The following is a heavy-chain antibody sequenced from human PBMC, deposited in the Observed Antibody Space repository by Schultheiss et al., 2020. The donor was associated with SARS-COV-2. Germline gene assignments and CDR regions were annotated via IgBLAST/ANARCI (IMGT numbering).Heavy chain of an antibody. J-gene: IGHJ6*02. CDR3: ASIVGASFDDGMDV. CDR1: GFTFSSYS. D-gene: IGHD1-26*01. Sequence: GESLKISCAASGFTFSSYSMNWVRQAPGKGLEWVSSISSSSSYIYYADSVKGRFTISRDNAKNSLYLQMNSLRAEDTAVYYCASIVGASFDDGMDVWGQGTTVTVSS. CDR2: ISSSSSYI. V-gene: IGHV3-21*01.